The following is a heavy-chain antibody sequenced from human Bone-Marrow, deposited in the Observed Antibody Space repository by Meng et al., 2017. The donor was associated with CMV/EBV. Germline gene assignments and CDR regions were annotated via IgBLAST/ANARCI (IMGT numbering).Heavy chain of an antibody. CDR1: GFSFSTSGVG. CDR3: AHITPRPGWIAY. Sequence: QIPLTEFCPTLMRPTPTLPLTCPFAGFSFSTSGVGVGWIRHPPGKALEWLALIYWDDYKRYSPSLKSRLTITKDTSKNQVVLTMTNMDPVDTATYYCAHITPRPGWIAYWGQGTLVTVSS. D-gene: IGHD6-6*01. V-gene: IGHV2-5*02. J-gene: IGHJ4*02. CDR2: IYWDDYK.